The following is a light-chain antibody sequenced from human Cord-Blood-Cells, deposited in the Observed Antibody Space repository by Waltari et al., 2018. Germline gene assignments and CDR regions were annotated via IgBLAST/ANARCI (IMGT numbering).Light chain of an antibody. Sequence: DIQMTQSPSTLSASVGDRVTITCRASQSISSWLAWYQQKPGKAPKLLIYDASSLESGVLSRFSGSGCGTEFTITISSLQPDDCATYYCQQYNSYSPWTFGQGTKVEIK. J-gene: IGKJ1*01. CDR1: QSISSW. V-gene: IGKV1-5*01. CDR3: QQYNSYSPWT. CDR2: DAS.